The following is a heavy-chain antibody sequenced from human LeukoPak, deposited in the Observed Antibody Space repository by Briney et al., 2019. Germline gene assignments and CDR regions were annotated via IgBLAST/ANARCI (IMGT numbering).Heavy chain of an antibody. CDR3: ARVGYNCNVWFDF. J-gene: IGHJ3*01. CDR1: GGSFSGYY. Sequence: SETLSLTCAVSGGSFSGYYWSWIRQPAGKGLEWIGRIYTSGSTNYNPSLKSRVTISVDTSKNQFSLKVNSVTAADTAVYYCARVGYNCNVWFDFWGQGTTVTVSS. CDR2: IYTSGST. V-gene: IGHV4-4*07. D-gene: IGHD1-20*01.